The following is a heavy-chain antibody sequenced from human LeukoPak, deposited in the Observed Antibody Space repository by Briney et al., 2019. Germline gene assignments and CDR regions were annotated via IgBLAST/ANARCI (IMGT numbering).Heavy chain of an antibody. CDR3: ARTLGYRSSTSCYPWFDP. J-gene: IGHJ5*02. CDR2: IYYSGST. V-gene: IGHV4-59*01. Sequence: SETLSLTCTVSGGSISSYYWSRLRQPPGKGLEWIGYIYYSGSTNYNPSLKSRVTISVDMSKNQFSLKLSSVTAADTAVYYCARTLGYRSSTSCYPWFDPWGQGTLVTVSS. CDR1: GGSISSYY. D-gene: IGHD2-2*01.